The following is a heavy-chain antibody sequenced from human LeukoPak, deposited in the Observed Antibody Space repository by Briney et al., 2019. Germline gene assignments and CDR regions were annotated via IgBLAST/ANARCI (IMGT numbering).Heavy chain of an antibody. J-gene: IGHJ4*02. CDR1: GGSISSYY. D-gene: IGHD6-19*01. V-gene: IGHV4-59*01. Sequence: SETLSLTCTVSGGSISSYYWSWIRQPPGKGLEWIRYIYYSGSTNYNPSLKSRVTISVDTSKNQFSLKLSSVTAADTAVYYCASGYSSGWYSRFDYWGQGTLVTVSS. CDR2: IYYSGST. CDR3: ASGYSSGWYSRFDY.